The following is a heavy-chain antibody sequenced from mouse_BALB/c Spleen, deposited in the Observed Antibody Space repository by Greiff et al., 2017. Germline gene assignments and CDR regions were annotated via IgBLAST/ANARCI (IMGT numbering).Heavy chain of an antibody. CDR1: GFTFSSYA. D-gene: IGHD3-1*01. Sequence: EVMLVESGGGLVKPGGSLKLSCAASGFTFSSYAMSWVRQTPEKRLEWVASISSGGSTYYPDSVKGRFTISRDNARNILYLQMRSLRSEDTAMYYCAREGDAGLAYWGQGTLVTVSA. J-gene: IGHJ3*01. V-gene: IGHV5-6-5*01. CDR2: ISSGGST. CDR3: AREGDAGLAY.